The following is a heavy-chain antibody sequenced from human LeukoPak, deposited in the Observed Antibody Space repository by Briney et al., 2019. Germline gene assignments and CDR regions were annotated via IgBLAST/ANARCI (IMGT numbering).Heavy chain of an antibody. CDR3: ARGEAAAGTSAWFDP. V-gene: IGHV1-18*01. CDR1: GYTFTSYG. D-gene: IGHD6-13*01. Sequence: ASVKVSCKASGYTFTSYGISWVRQAPGQGLEWMGWISAYNGNTNYAQKLQGRVTMTRDTSTSTVYMKLSSLRSEDTAVYYCARGEAAAGTSAWFDPWGQGTLVTVSS. J-gene: IGHJ5*02. CDR2: ISAYNGNT.